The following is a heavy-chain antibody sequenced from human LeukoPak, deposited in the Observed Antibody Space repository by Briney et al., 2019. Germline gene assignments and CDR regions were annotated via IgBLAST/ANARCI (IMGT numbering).Heavy chain of an antibody. J-gene: IGHJ5*02. Sequence: PGGSLRLSCAASGFTFSSYAMSWVRQAPGKGLEWVSAISGSGGSTYYADSVKGRFTIPRDNSKNTLYLQMNSLRAEDTAVYYCAKMYSSGWPGTNWFDPWGQGTLVTVSS. CDR3: AKMYSSGWPGTNWFDP. CDR2: ISGSGGST. V-gene: IGHV3-23*01. D-gene: IGHD6-19*01. CDR1: GFTFSSYA.